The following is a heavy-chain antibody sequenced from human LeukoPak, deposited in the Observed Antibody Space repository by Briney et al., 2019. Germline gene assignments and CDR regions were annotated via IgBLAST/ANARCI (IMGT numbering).Heavy chain of an antibody. Sequence: GGSLRLSCAASGFTFSSYAMSWARQAPGKGLEWVSAISGSGGSTYYADSVKGRFTISRDNSKNTLYLQMNSLRAEDTAVYYCAKDITMIVVVIDYWGQGTLVTVSS. CDR2: ISGSGGST. J-gene: IGHJ4*02. CDR1: GFTFSSYA. D-gene: IGHD3-22*01. CDR3: AKDITMIVVVIDY. V-gene: IGHV3-23*01.